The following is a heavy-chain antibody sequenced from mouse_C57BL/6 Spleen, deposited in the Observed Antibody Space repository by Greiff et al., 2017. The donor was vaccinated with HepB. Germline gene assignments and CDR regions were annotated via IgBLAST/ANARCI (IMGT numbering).Heavy chain of an antibody. D-gene: IGHD6-1*01. V-gene: IGHV5-17*01. Sequence: EVQRVESGGGLVKPGGSLKLSCAASGFTFSDYGMHWVRQAPEKGLEWVAYISSGSSTIYYADTVKGRFTISRDNAKNTLVLQRTRLRSEDTAMDYCAKQCECRDYAMDYWGQGTSVTVSS. CDR3: AKQCECRDYAMDY. CDR2: ISSGSSTI. J-gene: IGHJ4*01. CDR1: GFTFSDYG.